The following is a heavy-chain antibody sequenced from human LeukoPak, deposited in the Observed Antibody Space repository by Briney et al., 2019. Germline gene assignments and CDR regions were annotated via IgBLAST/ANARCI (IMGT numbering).Heavy chain of an antibody. CDR1: TYTFTSSW. Sequence: GESLKISCQGSTYTFTSSWIAWVRQVPGKGLEWMGIIYPGDSDTRYSPSFQGQVTISADKSISTAYLQWSSLKASDTAIYYCARRALYSTSNFDFWGQGTLVTVSS. CDR2: IYPGDSDT. V-gene: IGHV5-51*01. J-gene: IGHJ4*02. CDR3: ARRALYSTSNFDF. D-gene: IGHD6-13*01.